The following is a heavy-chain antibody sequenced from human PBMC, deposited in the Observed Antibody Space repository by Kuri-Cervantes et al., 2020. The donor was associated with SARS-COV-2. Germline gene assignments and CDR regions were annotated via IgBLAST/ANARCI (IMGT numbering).Heavy chain of an antibody. J-gene: IGHJ3*02. CDR2: VYYSGTI. D-gene: IGHD1-26*01. CDR1: GGSISGHY. Sequence: ESLKISCTVSGGSISGHYWSWIRQPPGKGLEWIGYVYYSGTISYNPSLKSRVTISVDTSKNQFSLKLSSVTAADTAVYYCARVSWGEWELRGHDAFDIWGQGTMVTVSS. V-gene: IGHV4-59*11. CDR3: ARVSWGEWELRGHDAFDI.